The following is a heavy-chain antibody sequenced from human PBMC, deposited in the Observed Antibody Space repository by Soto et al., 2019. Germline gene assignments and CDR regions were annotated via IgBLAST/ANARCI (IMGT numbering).Heavy chain of an antibody. CDR1: GFTFSNYG. D-gene: IGHD3-10*01. CDR2: IWNDGSNR. J-gene: IGHJ6*02. CDR3: ARDDEYSGNGMDV. V-gene: IGHV3-33*01. Sequence: QVQLVESGGGVVQPGRSLRLSCAASGFTFSNYGMHWVRQAPGKGLEWVAVIWNDGSNRYHADSVKDRFTISRDNSKNTLYLQRNSLRAEDTAGYYCARDDEYSGNGMDVWGQGTTVTVS.